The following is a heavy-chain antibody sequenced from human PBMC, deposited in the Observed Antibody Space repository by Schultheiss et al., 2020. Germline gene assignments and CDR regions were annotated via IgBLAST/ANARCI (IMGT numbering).Heavy chain of an antibody. CDR3: ARGVYYFDY. CDR1: GFTFSSYA. J-gene: IGHJ4*02. V-gene: IGHV3-33*08. Sequence: SLRLSCAASGFTFSSYAMSWVRQAPGKGLEWVAVIWYDGSNKYYADSVKGRFTISRDNSKNTLYLQMNSLRAEDTAVYYCARGVYYFDYWGQGTLVTVSS. CDR2: IWYDGSNK.